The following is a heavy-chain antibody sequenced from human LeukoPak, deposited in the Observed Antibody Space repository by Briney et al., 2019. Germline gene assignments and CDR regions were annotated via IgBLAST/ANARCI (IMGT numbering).Heavy chain of an antibody. J-gene: IGHJ4*02. Sequence: SEPLSLTCTVSGGSISSYYWNWIRQPPGKGLEWIGYIYYSGSTNYNPSLKSRVPISVDTSKNQFSLKLSSVTAADTAVYYCARRCTSSWCFDYWGQGTLVSVSS. D-gene: IGHD6-13*01. CDR3: ARRCTSSWCFDY. CDR2: IYYSGST. V-gene: IGHV4-59*12. CDR1: GGSISSYY.